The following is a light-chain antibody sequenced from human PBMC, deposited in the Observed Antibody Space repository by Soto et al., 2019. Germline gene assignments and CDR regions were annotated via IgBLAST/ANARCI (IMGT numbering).Light chain of an antibody. J-gene: IGLJ2*01. V-gene: IGLV7-43*01. CDR2: NTD. CDR1: GGPVTSNYF. Sequence: QAVVTQEPSLTVSPGGTVTLTCASSGGPVTSNYFPHWFQQKPGQAPRLLIYNTDNKHSWTPARVSGSLLGGKAALTLSDVRPEDEAEYYCLLYSGGGVIFGGGTKLTVL. CDR3: LLYSGGGVI.